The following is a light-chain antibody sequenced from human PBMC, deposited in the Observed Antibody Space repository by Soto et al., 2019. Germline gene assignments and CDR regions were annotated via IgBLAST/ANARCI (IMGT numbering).Light chain of an antibody. CDR2: DAS. CDR1: QDISNY. Sequence: DIQMTQSPSSLSSSVGDRVTITCQASQDISNYLNWYQQKPGKAPKRLIYDASNLETGVPSRFIGSGSGTDFTFTISSLQHEDIATYYCQQYDNPPLTFGGGTKVEIK. CDR3: QQYDNPPLT. J-gene: IGKJ4*01. V-gene: IGKV1-33*01.